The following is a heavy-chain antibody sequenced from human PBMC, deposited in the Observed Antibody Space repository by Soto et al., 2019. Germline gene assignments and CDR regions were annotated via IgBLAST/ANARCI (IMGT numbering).Heavy chain of an antibody. CDR2: ISYDGGNI. Sequence: QVQLVESGGGVVQPGRSLRLSCAASGFIFSNYNMHWVRQAPGKGLEWVAVISYDGGNIHYADSVKGRFTISRDDSKNTLYLQMNSLRPEDTAVYYCAKPAPDFSQHTFGPHFDYWGQGTLVTVSS. J-gene: IGHJ4*02. D-gene: IGHD3-3*01. CDR1: GFIFSNYN. CDR3: AKPAPDFSQHTFGPHFDY. V-gene: IGHV3-30*18.